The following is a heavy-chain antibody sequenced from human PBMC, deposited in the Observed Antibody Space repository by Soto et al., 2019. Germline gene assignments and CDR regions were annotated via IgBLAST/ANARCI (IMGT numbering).Heavy chain of an antibody. V-gene: IGHV1-18*01. Sequence: QVQLVQSGAEVKKPGASVKVSCKASGYTFTSYGISWVRQAPGQGLEWLGWISAYNGNTNYAQKLQGRVTMTTDTSTSTAYMELRSLRSDDTAVYYCARVAEGWVVVVTLDYRGQGTLVTVSS. CDR3: ARVAEGWVVVVTLDY. CDR1: GYTFTSYG. CDR2: ISAYNGNT. D-gene: IGHD3-22*01. J-gene: IGHJ4*02.